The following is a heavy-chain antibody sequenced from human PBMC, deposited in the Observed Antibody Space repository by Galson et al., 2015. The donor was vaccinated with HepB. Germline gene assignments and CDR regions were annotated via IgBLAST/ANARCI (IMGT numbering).Heavy chain of an antibody. J-gene: IGHJ6*02. V-gene: IGHV3-66*02. CDR3: ARDPLYYYGMDV. CDR1: GFTFSDYY. CDR2: IYSGGST. Sequence: SLRLSCAASGFTFSDYYMSWVRQAPGKGLEWVSVIYSGGSTYYADSVKGRFTISRDNSKNTLYLQMNSLRAEDTAVYYCARDPLYYYGMDVWGQGTTVTVSS.